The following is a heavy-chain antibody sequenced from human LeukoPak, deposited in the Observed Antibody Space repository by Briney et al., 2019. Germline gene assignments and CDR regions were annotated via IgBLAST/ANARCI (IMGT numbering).Heavy chain of an antibody. CDR3: ARDGIAVAGTSDY. CDR2: IYYSGST. J-gene: IGHJ4*02. Sequence: PSETLSLTCTVSGGSISSGGYYWRWIRQHPGKGLEWIGYIYYSGSTYYNPSLKSRVTMSVDTSKNQFSLKLSSVTAADTAVYYCARDGIAVAGTSDYWGQGTLVTVSS. CDR1: GGSISSGGYY. V-gene: IGHV4-31*03. D-gene: IGHD6-19*01.